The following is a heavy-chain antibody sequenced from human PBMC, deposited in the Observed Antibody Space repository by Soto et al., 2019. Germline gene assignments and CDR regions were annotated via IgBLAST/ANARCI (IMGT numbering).Heavy chain of an antibody. Sequence: SETLSLTCTVSGGSVSSSSYYWGWVRQPPGKGLEWIGYIYYSGSTYYNPSLKSRVTISVDTSKNQFSLKLSSVTAADTAVYYCARDQTTMVRGVGSEGWFDPWGQGTLVTVSS. CDR1: GGSVSSSSYY. J-gene: IGHJ5*02. CDR3: ARDQTTMVRGVGSEGWFDP. D-gene: IGHD3-10*01. V-gene: IGHV4-31*03. CDR2: IYYSGST.